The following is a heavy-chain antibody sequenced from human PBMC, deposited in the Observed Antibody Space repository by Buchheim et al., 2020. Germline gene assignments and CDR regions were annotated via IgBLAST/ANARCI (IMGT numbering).Heavy chain of an antibody. CDR2: MNPNSGNT. D-gene: IGHD3-22*01. CDR1: GYTFTSYD. V-gene: IGHV1-8*01. Sequence: QVQLVQSGAEVKKPGASVKVSCKASGYTFTSYDINWVRQATGQGLEWMGWMNPNSGNTGYAQKFQGRVTMTRDTSISTAYMELSRLRSDDTAVYYCARDTMRDRRYYDSSGYYFQHWGQGTL. CDR3: ARDTMRDRRYYDSSGYYFQH. J-gene: IGHJ1*01.